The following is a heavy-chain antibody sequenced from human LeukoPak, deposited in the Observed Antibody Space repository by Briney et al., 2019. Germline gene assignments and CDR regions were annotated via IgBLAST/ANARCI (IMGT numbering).Heavy chain of an antibody. Sequence: GGSLRLSCAASGFTFSSYAMHWVRQAPGKGLEWVAVISYDGSNKYYADSVKGRFTISRDNSKNTPYLQMNSLRAEDTAVYYCARDLGYYYYMDVWGKGTTVTVSS. V-gene: IGHV3-30-3*01. CDR3: ARDLGYYYYMDV. CDR1: GFTFSSYA. CDR2: ISYDGSNK. J-gene: IGHJ6*03.